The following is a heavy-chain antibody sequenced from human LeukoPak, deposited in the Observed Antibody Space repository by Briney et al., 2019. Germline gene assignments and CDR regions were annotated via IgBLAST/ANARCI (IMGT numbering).Heavy chain of an antibody. CDR2: LSSSGTT. CDR3: AREVSGSDYYRAYVY. V-gene: IGHV4-4*07. D-gene: IGHD3-3*01. J-gene: IGHJ4*02. CDR1: GGSISTYY. Sequence: PSETLSLTCTVSGGSISTYYWSWIRQPAGKGLEWIGRLSSSGTTNYNTSLKSRVTMSVDTSTSQLSLNLTSVTAADTAVYYCAREVSGSDYYRAYVYWGQGTLVTVSS.